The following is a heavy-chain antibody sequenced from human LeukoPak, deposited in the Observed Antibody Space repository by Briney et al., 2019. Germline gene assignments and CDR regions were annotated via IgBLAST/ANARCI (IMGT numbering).Heavy chain of an antibody. CDR3: ARHDYRGINDGMDV. CDR1: GGSFSGHY. J-gene: IGHJ6*02. CDR2: INHSGST. Sequence: SETLSLTCVVYGGSFSGHYWSWIRQPPGKGLEWIGEINHSGSTNYIPSLKSRVTISVDTSKSQFSLKLSSVTAADTAVYYCARHDYRGINDGMDVWGQGTTVIVSS. D-gene: IGHD3-16*02. V-gene: IGHV4-34*01.